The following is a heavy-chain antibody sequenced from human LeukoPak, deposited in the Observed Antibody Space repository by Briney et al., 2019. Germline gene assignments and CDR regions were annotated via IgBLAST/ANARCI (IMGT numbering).Heavy chain of an antibody. CDR2: TNHSGST. CDR1: GGSFSGYY. CDR3: ARGRGIQLWFLDY. D-gene: IGHD5-18*01. Sequence: SETLSLTCAVYGGSFSGYYWSWIRQPPGKGLEWIGETNHSGSTNYNPSLKSRVTISVDTSKNQFSLKLSSVTAADTAVYYCARGRGIQLWFLDYWGQGTLVTVSS. V-gene: IGHV4-34*01. J-gene: IGHJ4*02.